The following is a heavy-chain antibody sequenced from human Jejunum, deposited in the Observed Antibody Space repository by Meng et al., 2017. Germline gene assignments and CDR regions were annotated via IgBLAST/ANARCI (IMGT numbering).Heavy chain of an antibody. CDR1: GFTFSTYW. V-gene: IGHV3-74*01. CDR3: AKDGGIGFTDFDY. Sequence: VQLVESGVGLVRVGGCLGLSVSGSGFTFSTYWMYCVRQAPGNGLEWVSQINVDGGTITYADSVKGRFTISRDNAKNTLYLQMNSLSAEDTAVYYCAKDGGIGFTDFDYWGQGTLVTVSS. CDR2: INVDGGTI. J-gene: IGHJ4*02. D-gene: IGHD3-16*01.